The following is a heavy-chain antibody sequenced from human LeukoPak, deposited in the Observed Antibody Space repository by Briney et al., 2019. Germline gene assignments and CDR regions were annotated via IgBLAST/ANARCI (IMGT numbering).Heavy chain of an antibody. J-gene: IGHJ4*02. V-gene: IGHV4-59*11. CDR2: IYYSGST. CDR1: GGSISSHY. D-gene: IGHD3-22*01. CDR3: ARGYYDSSGYYESRYFDY. Sequence: PSETLSLTCTVSGGSISSHYWSWIRQPPGKGLEWIGYIYYSGSTNYNPSLKSRVTISVDTSKNQFSLKLSSVTAADTAVYYCARGYYDSSGYYESRYFDYWGQGTLVTVSS.